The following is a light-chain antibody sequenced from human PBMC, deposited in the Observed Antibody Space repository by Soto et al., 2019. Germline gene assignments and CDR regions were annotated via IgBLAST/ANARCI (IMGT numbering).Light chain of an antibody. J-gene: IGLJ2*01. CDR1: SGSIASNY. V-gene: IGLV6-57*04. CDR3: QSYHSGNVV. Sequence: VLTQPHSVSESPGKTVTISCTRSSGSIASNYVQWYQQRPGSAPTPVIYEDNERPSGVPDRFSGSIDSSSNSASLTISGLKNDDEADYYCQSYHSGNVVFGGETKVTVL. CDR2: EDN.